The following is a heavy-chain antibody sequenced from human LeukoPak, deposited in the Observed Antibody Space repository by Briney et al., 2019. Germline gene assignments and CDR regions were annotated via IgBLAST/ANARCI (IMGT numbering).Heavy chain of an antibody. D-gene: IGHD3-3*01. CDR2: IYYSGST. V-gene: IGHV4-31*03. CDR3: AREIRFLEWCLDY. J-gene: IGHJ4*02. Sequence: SQTLSLTCTVSGGPISRGGYYWSWIRQHPGKGLEWIGYIYYSGSTYYNPSLKSRVTISVDTSKNQFSLKLSSVTAADTAVYYCAREIRFLEWCLDYWGQGTLVTVSS. CDR1: GGPISRGGYY.